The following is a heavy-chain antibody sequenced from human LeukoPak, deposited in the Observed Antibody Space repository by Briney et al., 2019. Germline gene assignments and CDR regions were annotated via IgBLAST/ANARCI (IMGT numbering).Heavy chain of an antibody. Sequence: GGSLRLSCAASGFTFSSYAMHWVRQAPGKGLEWVSYISSSSSTIYYADSVKGRFTISRDNAKNSLYLQMNSLRAEDTAVYYCARGLDSSGYYYADLDYWGQGTLVTVSS. V-gene: IGHV3-48*04. CDR2: ISSSSSTI. CDR1: GFTFSSYA. D-gene: IGHD3-22*01. CDR3: ARGLDSSGYYYADLDY. J-gene: IGHJ4*02.